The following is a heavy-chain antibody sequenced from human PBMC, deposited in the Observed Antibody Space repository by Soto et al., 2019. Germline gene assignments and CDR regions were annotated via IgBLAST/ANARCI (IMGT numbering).Heavy chain of an antibody. D-gene: IGHD4-4*01. V-gene: IGHV4-59*08. CDR2: IYYSGGT. CDR1: GGSISDYY. J-gene: IGHJ6*03. CDR3: ARTYSNYAYYYYYMDV. Sequence: PSETLSLTCTVSGGSISDYYWSWIRQPPGKGLEWIGYIYYSGGTNYNPSLKSRVTISVDTSKNQFSLKLSSVTAADTAVYYCARTYSNYAYYYYYMDVWGKGTTVTVSS.